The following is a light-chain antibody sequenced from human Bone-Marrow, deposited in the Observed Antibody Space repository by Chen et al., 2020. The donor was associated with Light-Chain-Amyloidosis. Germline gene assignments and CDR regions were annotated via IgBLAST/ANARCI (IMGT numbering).Light chain of an antibody. CDR1: QSVSSGY. CDR2: AAS. CDR3: QQYGNSPRRLN. Sequence: EIVLTQSPGTLSLSPGERATLSCRASQSVSSGYLAWYQQKTGQATRLLMYAASSRATGIPDRFSGRGCGTDFTLTISTLEPEDFAVYYSQQYGNSPRRLNFGGGTKVEI. V-gene: IGKV3-20*01. J-gene: IGKJ4*01.